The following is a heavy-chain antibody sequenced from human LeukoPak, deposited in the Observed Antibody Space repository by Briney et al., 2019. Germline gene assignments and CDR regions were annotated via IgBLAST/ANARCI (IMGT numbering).Heavy chain of an antibody. Sequence: PSETLSLTCTVSGGSISSGGYYWRWLRQHPGKGLEWIVYIYYSGSTYYNPSLKSRVTISVDTSKNQFSLKLSSVTAADTAVYYCAREGEYYDSSGRHDAFDIWGQGTMVTVSS. CDR2: IYYSGST. CDR1: GGSISSGGYY. CDR3: AREGEYYDSSGRHDAFDI. J-gene: IGHJ3*02. V-gene: IGHV4-31*03. D-gene: IGHD3-22*01.